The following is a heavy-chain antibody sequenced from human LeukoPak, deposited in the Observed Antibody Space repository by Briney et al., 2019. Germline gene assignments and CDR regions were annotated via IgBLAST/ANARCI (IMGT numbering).Heavy chain of an antibody. CDR2: INHNGNVN. J-gene: IGHJ6*02. D-gene: IGHD3-16*01. V-gene: IGHV3-7*03. CDR3: ARGGGLDV. CDR1: GFTFSSYW. Sequence: PGGSLRLSCAASGFTFSSYWMKWARQAPGKGLEWVASINHNGNVNYYVDSVKGRFTISRDNAKNPLYLQMSNLRAEDTAVYCCARGGGLDVWGQGATITVSS.